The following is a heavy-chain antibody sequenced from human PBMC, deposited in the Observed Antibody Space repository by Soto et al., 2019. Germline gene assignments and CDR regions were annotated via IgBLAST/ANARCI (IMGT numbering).Heavy chain of an antibody. V-gene: IGHV4-4*02. CDR1: GGSISTNHW. J-gene: IGHJ4*02. D-gene: IGHD5-12*01. CDR2: IHHTGST. Sequence: QVQLQESGPGLVKPSETLSLTCAVSGGSISTNHWWTWVRQPPGQGLEYIGEIHHTGSTNYTPSLKSRVTISVDKSKNQFSLKLTSVTAAATAVYYCARLDWSGNDYDFWGQGTLVTVSS. CDR3: ARLDWSGNDYDF.